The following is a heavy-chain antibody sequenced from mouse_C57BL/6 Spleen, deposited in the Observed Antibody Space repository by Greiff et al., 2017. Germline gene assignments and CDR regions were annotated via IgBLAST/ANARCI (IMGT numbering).Heavy chain of an antibody. CDR1: GFNIKDDY. V-gene: IGHV14-4*01. CDR2: IDPENGDT. Sequence: EVQLQQSGAELVRPGASVKLSCTASGFNIKDDYMHWVKQRPEQGLEWIGWIDPENGDTEYASKFQGKATITADTSSNTAYLQLSSLTSEDTAVYYCTTPPSTITRGAMDYWGQGTSVTVSS. D-gene: IGHD2-1*01. J-gene: IGHJ4*01. CDR3: TTPPSTITRGAMDY.